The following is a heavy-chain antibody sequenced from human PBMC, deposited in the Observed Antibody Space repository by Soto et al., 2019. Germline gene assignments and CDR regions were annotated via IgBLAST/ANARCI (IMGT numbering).Heavy chain of an antibody. Sequence: EVQLLESGGDLVQPGGSLRLSCAASGFTFSSYAISWVRQAPGKGLEWVSGISGSGGSTYYAESVKGRFTISRDNSKNTLYLQMNSLRVEDTAVYYCANGYLFDHWGQGTLVTVSS. V-gene: IGHV3-23*01. D-gene: IGHD1-1*01. CDR2: ISGSGGST. J-gene: IGHJ4*02. CDR3: ANGYLFDH. CDR1: GFTFSSYA.